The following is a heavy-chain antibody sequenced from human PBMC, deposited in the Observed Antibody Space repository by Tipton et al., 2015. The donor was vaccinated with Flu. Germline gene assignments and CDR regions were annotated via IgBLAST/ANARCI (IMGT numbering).Heavy chain of an antibody. V-gene: IGHV3-30*18. CDR2: ISYDGSNK. Sequence: QLVQSGGGVVQPGRSLRLSCAASGFTFSSYGMHWVRQAPGKGLEWVAVISYDGSNKYYADSVKGRFTISRDNSKNTLYLQMNSLRAEDTAVYYCAKDSSDYGDYDNDYWGQGTLVTVSS. D-gene: IGHD4-17*01. J-gene: IGHJ4*02. CDR1: GFTFSSYG. CDR3: AKDSSDYGDYDNDY.